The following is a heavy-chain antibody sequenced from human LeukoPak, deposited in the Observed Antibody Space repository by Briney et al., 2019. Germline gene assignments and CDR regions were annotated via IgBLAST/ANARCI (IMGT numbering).Heavy chain of an antibody. Sequence: PGRSLRLSCAASGFTFSSYAMHWVRQAPGKGLEWVAVISYDGSNKYCADSVKGRFTISRDNSKNTLYLQMNSLRAEDTAVYYCARVKGTPDYYYYYMDVWGKGTTVTVSS. CDR1: GFTFSSYA. CDR2: ISYDGSNK. D-gene: IGHD1-1*01. J-gene: IGHJ6*03. CDR3: ARVKGTPDYYYYYMDV. V-gene: IGHV3-30*04.